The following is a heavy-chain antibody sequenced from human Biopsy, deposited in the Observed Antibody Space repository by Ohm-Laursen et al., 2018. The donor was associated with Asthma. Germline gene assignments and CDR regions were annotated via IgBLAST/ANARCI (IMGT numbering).Heavy chain of an antibody. CDR1: GYSLTDLS. CDR3: ASDFPKDYVRYNFQF. D-gene: IGHD4-17*01. J-gene: IGHJ4*02. CDR2: HDHEEGGT. Sequence: VSSVKVSCKISGYSLTDLSMHWVRQAPGQGLEWMGGHDHEEGGTVNARRFQGRVTMTEDTSTDTAYMELSSLSSDDTAVYYCASDFPKDYVRYNFQFWGQGTLVTASS. V-gene: IGHV1-24*01.